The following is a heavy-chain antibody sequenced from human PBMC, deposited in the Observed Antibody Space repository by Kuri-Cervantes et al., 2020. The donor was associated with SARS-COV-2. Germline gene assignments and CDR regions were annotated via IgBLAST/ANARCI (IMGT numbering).Heavy chain of an antibody. CDR3: ARGRGYSGWRLNWFDP. CDR2: IYYSGST. Sequence: GSLRLSCTVSGGSISSCYWSWIRQPPGKGLEWIGYIYYSGSTNYNPSLKSRVTISVDTSKNQFSLKLSSVTAADTAVYYCARGRGYSGWRLNWFDPWGQGTLVTVSS. J-gene: IGHJ5*02. CDR1: GGSISSCY. D-gene: IGHD5-12*01. V-gene: IGHV4-59*12.